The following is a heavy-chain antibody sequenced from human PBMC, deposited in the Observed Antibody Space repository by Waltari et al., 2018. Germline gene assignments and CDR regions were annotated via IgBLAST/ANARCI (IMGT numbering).Heavy chain of an antibody. D-gene: IGHD3-22*01. J-gene: IGHJ3*02. V-gene: IGHV3-30*18. CDR2: ISDDGSKQ. CDR3: AKALGAGYYYDSSSDAFDI. Sequence: QVQLVESGGGVVQPGRSLRLSCAASGFTFSSYGLHWVRQAPGKGLAWVAVISDDGSKQYYADSVKGRVTISRDNSKNTLYLQMNILRAEDTAVYYCAKALGAGYYYDSSSDAFDIWGQGTMVTVSS. CDR1: GFTFSSYG.